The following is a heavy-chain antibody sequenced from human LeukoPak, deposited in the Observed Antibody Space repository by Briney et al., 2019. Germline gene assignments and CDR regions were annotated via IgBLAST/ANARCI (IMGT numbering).Heavy chain of an antibody. Sequence: GGSLRLSCAASGFTFSSYSMNWVRQAPGKGLEWVSYISSSSSTIYYADSVKGRFTISRDNAKNSLYLQMNSLRAEDTAVYYCARDGEPRSYYDSSYYYYYGMDVWGQGTTVTVSS. CDR3: ARDGEPRSYYDSSYYYYYGMDV. D-gene: IGHD3-22*01. V-gene: IGHV3-48*01. CDR2: ISSSSSTI. CDR1: GFTFSSYS. J-gene: IGHJ6*02.